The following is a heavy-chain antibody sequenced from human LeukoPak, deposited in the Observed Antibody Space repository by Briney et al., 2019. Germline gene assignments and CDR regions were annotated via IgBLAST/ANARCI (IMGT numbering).Heavy chain of an antibody. Sequence: PGESLKISCKGSGYSFTSYWIGWVRPMPGEGLEWMGIIYPGDSDTRYSPSFHGRVTISAAKSISTAYLQGSSLKASDTAMYYCARLGARGAADLDYWGQGTLVTASS. D-gene: IGHD6-25*01. V-gene: IGHV5-51*01. CDR2: IYPGDSDT. CDR3: ARLGARGAADLDY. J-gene: IGHJ4*02. CDR1: GYSFTSYW.